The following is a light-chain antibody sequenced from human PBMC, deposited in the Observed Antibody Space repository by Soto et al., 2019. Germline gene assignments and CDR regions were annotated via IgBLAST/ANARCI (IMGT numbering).Light chain of an antibody. CDR2: EGN. J-gene: IGLJ3*02. V-gene: IGLV2-23*01. CDR3: CSYAGSITWV. CDR1: SSDVGSYNL. Sequence: QSALTQPASVSGSPGQSITISCTGTSSDVGSYNLVSWYQQHPGKAPKLMIYEGNERPSGVSNRFSGSKSGNTASLTISGLQAEDEADYYCCSYAGSITWVFGGGTKLTVL.